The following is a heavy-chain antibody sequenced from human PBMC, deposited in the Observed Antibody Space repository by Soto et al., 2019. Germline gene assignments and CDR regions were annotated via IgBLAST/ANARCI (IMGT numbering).Heavy chain of an antibody. CDR2: ISSSSSYI. V-gene: IGHV3-21*01. Sequence: PGESLKISCAASGFTFSSYSMNWVRQAPGKGLEWVSSISSSSSYIYYADSVKGRFTISRDNAKNSLYLQMNSLRAEDTAVYYCARETMAGDAFDIWSQGTMVTVSS. CDR1: GFTFSSYS. D-gene: IGHD3-10*01. CDR3: ARETMAGDAFDI. J-gene: IGHJ3*02.